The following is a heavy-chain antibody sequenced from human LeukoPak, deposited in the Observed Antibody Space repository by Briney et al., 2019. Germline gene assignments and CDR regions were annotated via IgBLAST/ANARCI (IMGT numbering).Heavy chain of an antibody. Sequence: GGSLRLSCAASGFTFSDYYVTWIRQAPGKGLEWVSYISSRGDTTYYADSVKGRFTISRDNAKNSLYLQMNSLRAEDSAVYYCARDLGYCSSTSCYGYYYMDVWGKGTTVTVSS. J-gene: IGHJ6*03. CDR3: ARDLGYCSSTSCYGYYYMDV. CDR2: ISSRGDTT. D-gene: IGHD2-2*01. V-gene: IGHV3-11*04. CDR1: GFTFSDYY.